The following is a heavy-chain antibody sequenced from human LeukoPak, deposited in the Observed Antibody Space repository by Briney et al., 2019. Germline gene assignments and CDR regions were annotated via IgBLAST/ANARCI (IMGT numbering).Heavy chain of an antibody. Sequence: KASETLSLTCTVSGGSIRSYYWSWIRQPPGKGLEGIGYIYYSGSTNYNPSLKSRVTISVHTSKNQFSLKLSSVTAADTAVYYCARKLPTPTYYYDSSGYWDAFDIWGQGTMVTVSS. CDR2: IYYSGST. CDR3: ARKLPTPTYYYDSSGYWDAFDI. V-gene: IGHV4-59*01. D-gene: IGHD3-22*01. CDR1: GGSIRSYY. J-gene: IGHJ3*02.